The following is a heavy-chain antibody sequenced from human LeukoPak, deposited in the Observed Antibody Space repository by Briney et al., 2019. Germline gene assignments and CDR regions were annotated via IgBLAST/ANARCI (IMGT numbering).Heavy chain of an antibody. J-gene: IGHJ5*02. CDR2: LSSSGGST. Sequence: GGSLRLSCAASGFTFSNYGMNWVRQAPGKGLEWVSALSSSGGSTYYADSVKGRFTISRDNAKNLLYLQMNSLRAEDTAVYYCARAPRFRLVGVPKGPFDPWGQGTLVTVSS. V-gene: IGHV3-23*01. CDR1: GFTFSNYG. D-gene: IGHD1-26*01. CDR3: ARAPRFRLVGVPKGPFDP.